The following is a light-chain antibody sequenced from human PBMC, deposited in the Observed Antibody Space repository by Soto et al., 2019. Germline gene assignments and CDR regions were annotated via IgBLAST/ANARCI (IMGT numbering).Light chain of an antibody. J-gene: IGLJ1*01. CDR3: SPHTSGSTRV. Sequence: QSALTQPASVSGSPGQSIAISCTGTSSDVGGYDYVSWYQQQPDKAPKLMIYEVTQRPSGVSNRFSGSKSGNTASLTISGLQAEDEADYYCSPHTSGSTRVFGTGTKLTVL. CDR2: EVT. V-gene: IGLV2-14*01. CDR1: SSDVGGYDY.